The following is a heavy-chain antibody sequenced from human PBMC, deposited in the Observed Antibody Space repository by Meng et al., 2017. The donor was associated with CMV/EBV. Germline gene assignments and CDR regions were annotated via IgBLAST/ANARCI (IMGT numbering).Heavy chain of an antibody. Sequence: SVKVSCKASGGTFSSYTISWVRQAPGQGLEWMGRIIPILGTANYAQKFQGRVTITADKSTSTAYMELSSLRSEDTAVYYCARDVRFGLAARWIDPWGQGTLVTVSS. V-gene: IGHV1-69*08. CDR3: ARDVRFGLAARWIDP. J-gene: IGHJ5*02. CDR1: GGTFSSYT. D-gene: IGHD6-6*01. CDR2: IIPILGTA.